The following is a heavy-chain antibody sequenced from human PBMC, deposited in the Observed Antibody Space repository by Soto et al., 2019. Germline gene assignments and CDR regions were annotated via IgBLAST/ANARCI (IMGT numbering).Heavy chain of an antibody. V-gene: IGHV3-11*01. D-gene: IGHD6-19*01. CDR1: GLSFSDDY. J-gene: IGHJ4*02. Sequence: QVQLVESGGGLVKPGGSLRLSCTASGLSFSDDYMSWIRQAPGKGLEWVAYISSSSSTIFYADSVRGRFTVSRDNAKNSLFLQLSSLRADDTADYYCSRERGWHGYDSWGPGTLVTVSS. CDR3: SRERGWHGYDS. CDR2: ISSSSSTI.